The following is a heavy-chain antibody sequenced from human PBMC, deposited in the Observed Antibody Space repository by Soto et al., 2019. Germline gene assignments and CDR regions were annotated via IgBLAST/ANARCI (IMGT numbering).Heavy chain of an antibody. V-gene: IGHV5-10-1*01. Sequence: GESLKISCNGSGYIFTSYWISWGRQMPGKGREWMGRIDPSDSYTNYSPSFQGHVTISADKSISTAYLQWSSLKASDTAMYYCARQLDCSSTSCLGYCSGGSCYHSDYWGQGTLVTVSS. D-gene: IGHD2-15*01. CDR1: GYIFTSYW. CDR3: ARQLDCSSTSCLGYCSGGSCYHSDY. CDR2: IDPSDSYT. J-gene: IGHJ4*02.